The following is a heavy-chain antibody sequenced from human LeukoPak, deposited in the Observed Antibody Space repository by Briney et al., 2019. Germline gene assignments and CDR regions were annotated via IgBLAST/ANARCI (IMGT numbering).Heavy chain of an antibody. V-gene: IGHV5-51*01. CDR3: ARQSRIAVAGTGNWFDP. J-gene: IGHJ5*02. Sequence: GESLRISCKGPGYSFTSYWISWVRQIPGKGLAWMGIIYPAHTNTRYTPSFQGQVTISADKSISTAYLQWSSLKASDTAMYYCARQSRIAVAGTGNWFDPWGQGTLVTVSS. D-gene: IGHD6-19*01. CDR1: GYSFTSYW. CDR2: IYPAHTNT.